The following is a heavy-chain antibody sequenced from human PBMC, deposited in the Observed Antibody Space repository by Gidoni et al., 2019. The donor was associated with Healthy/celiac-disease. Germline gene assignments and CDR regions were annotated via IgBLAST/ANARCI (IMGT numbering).Heavy chain of an antibody. CDR2: IDYSGST. V-gene: IGHV4-39*07. CDR1: GGSISRSSYY. D-gene: IGHD2-2*01. CDR3: ARIAVPAAPDY. J-gene: IGHJ4*02. Sequence: QLQLQESGPGLVKPSETRSLTCTVSGGSISRSSYYWGWLRQPPGKGLEWIGSIDYSGSTYYNPSLKSRVTISVDTSKNQFSLKLSSVTAADTAVYYCARIAVPAAPDYWGQGTLVTVSS.